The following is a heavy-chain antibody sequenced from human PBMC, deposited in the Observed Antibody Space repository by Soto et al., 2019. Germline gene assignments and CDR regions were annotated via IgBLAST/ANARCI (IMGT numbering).Heavy chain of an antibody. J-gene: IGHJ4*02. CDR3: VYWVTQQFDY. V-gene: IGHV3-23*01. Sequence: PVGSLRLSCAVFGLTFNIRSSHGMSWVRQAPRKGAECVSTISSDGANKHYAESVKGRFTISKDTSRNKVDLHMNSLGAEDTAMYFCVYWVTQQFDYWGQGILVTVSS. CDR2: ISSDGANK. D-gene: IGHD2-21*02. CDR1: GLTFNIRSSHG.